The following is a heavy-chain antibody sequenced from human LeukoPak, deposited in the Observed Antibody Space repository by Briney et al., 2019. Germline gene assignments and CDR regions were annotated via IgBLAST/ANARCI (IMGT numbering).Heavy chain of an antibody. V-gene: IGHV4-61*02. D-gene: IGHD3-22*01. CDR3: AKRLFYYYDSSGYDDY. Sequence: SETLSLTCTVSGGSISSGSYYWSWIRQPAGKGLEWIGRIYTSGSTNYNPSLKSRVTISVDTSKNQFSLKLSSVTAADTAVYYCAKRLFYYYDSSGYDDYWGQGTLVTVSS. CDR2: IYTSGST. J-gene: IGHJ4*02. CDR1: GGSISSGSYY.